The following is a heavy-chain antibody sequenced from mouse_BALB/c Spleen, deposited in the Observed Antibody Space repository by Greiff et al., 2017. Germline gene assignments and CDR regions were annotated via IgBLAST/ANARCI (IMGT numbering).Heavy chain of an antibody. Sequence: EVQLVESGGGLVQPGGSLKLSCAASGFTFSSYGMSWVRQTPDKRLELVATINSNGGSTYYPDSVKGRFTISRDNAKNTLYLQMSSLKSEDTAMYYCARDGGLAYWGQGTLVTVSA. V-gene: IGHV5-6-3*01. J-gene: IGHJ3*01. CDR3: ARDGGLAY. CDR1: GFTFSSYG. CDR2: INSNGGST.